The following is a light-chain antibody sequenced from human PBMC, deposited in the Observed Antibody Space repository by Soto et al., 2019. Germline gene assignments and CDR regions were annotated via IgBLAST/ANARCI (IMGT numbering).Light chain of an antibody. J-gene: IGKJ4*01. CDR1: QGISSW. V-gene: IGKV1-12*01. CDR3: QRAHSFSLT. CDR2: AAS. Sequence: DIQMTQSPSSVSASVGHRVTITCRASQGISSWLAWYQQKPGTAPNLLISAASSLQSGVLARFSGRASGTDFAISINDLHSEDFAIGQGQRAHSFSLTFGGGTKVLI.